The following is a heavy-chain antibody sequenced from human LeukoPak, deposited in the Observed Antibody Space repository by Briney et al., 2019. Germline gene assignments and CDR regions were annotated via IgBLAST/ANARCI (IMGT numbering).Heavy chain of an antibody. V-gene: IGHV3-23*01. D-gene: IGHD3-9*01. J-gene: IGHJ1*01. CDR2: ISGSGGST. CDR1: GFTFSSYG. Sequence: GGSLRLSCAASGFTFSSYGMSWVRQAPGKGLEWVSAISGSGGSTYYADSVKGRFTISRDNSKNTLYLQMNSLRAEDTAVYYCATKTTGYFDWLLWFHEYFQHWGQGTLVTVSS. CDR3: ATKTTGYFDWLLWFHEYFQH.